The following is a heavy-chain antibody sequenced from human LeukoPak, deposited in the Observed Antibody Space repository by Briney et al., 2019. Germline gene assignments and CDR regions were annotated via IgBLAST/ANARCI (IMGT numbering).Heavy chain of an antibody. V-gene: IGHV3-30-3*01. Sequence: PGGSLRLSCAASGFTFNSYSMHWVRQAPGKGLEWVTAISDDETYKFYADSVKGRFTISRDNSKNSLYLQMNSLRAEDTAVYYCARVDLGGVWFGESYWGQGTLVTVSS. CDR2: ISDDETYK. D-gene: IGHD3-10*01. CDR3: ARVDLGGVWFGESY. J-gene: IGHJ4*02. CDR1: GFTFNSYS.